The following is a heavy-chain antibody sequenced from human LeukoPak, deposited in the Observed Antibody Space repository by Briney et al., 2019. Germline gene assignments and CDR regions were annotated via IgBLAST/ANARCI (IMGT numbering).Heavy chain of an antibody. CDR3: ARSGGLWLLTYYFDY. Sequence: SETLSLTCTVSGGSLSSYYWSWIRQPPGKGLEWIGSIYYSGSTYYNPSLKSRVTISVDTSKNQLSLKLSSVTAADTAVYFCARSGGLWLLTYYFDYWGQGTLVTVSS. D-gene: IGHD3-22*01. V-gene: IGHV4-59*12. J-gene: IGHJ4*02. CDR1: GGSLSSYY. CDR2: IYYSGST.